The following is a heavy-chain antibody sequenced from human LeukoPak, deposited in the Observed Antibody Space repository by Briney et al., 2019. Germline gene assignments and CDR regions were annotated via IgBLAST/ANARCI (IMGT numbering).Heavy chain of an antibody. CDR1: GYTFTTYG. V-gene: IGHV1-18*01. J-gene: IGHJ5*02. D-gene: IGHD2-15*01. CDR3: ARSGGYCSSGSCYPNWFDP. Sequence: GASVKVSCKASGYTFTTYGISWVRQAPGQGLEWMGWISPYNGNTNSAQKLQGRVTMTTDASPTTAYMELRSLRSDDTAVYYCARSGGYCSSGSCYPNWFDPWGQGTLVIVSS. CDR2: ISPYNGNT.